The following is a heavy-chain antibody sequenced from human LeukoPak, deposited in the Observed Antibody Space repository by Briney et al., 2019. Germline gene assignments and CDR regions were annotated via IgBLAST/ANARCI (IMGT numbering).Heavy chain of an antibody. CDR3: AKGQGNDWFDP. J-gene: IGHJ5*02. CDR2: ITGSGGST. Sequence: GGSLRLSCAASGFTFSSYAMSWVRRAPGKGLEWVSVITGSGGSTFYADSVEGRFTISRDNSKNTLYLQMNSLRADDTALYYCAKGQGNDWFDPCGQGTLVTVSS. D-gene: IGHD4-23*01. V-gene: IGHV3-23*01. CDR1: GFTFSSYA.